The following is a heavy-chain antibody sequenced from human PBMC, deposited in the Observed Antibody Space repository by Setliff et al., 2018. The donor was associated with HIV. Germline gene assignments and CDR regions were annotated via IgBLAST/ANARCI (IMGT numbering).Heavy chain of an antibody. J-gene: IGHJ3*02. Sequence: GGSLRLSCAASGFTFSTYAMSWVRQAPGKGLAWVSAISAGGGSTYYAYSVKGRFTISRDNSKNTLYLQMNSLRAEDTAVYYCAKDQAVVTPRYDAFDIWGQGTMGTVS. V-gene: IGHV3-23*01. D-gene: IGHD2-15*01. CDR1: GFTFSTYA. CDR3: AKDQAVVTPRYDAFDI. CDR2: ISAGGGST.